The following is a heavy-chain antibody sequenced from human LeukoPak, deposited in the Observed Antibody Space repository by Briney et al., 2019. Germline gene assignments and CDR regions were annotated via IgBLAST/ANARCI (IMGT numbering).Heavy chain of an antibody. Sequence: SETLSLTCAVYGGSFSGYYWSWIRRPPGKGLEWFGEINHSGSTNYNPSLKSRVTISVDTSKNQFSLKLSSVTAADTAVYYCARCNKNPTAGYYYMDVWGKGTTVTVSS. D-gene: IGHD1/OR15-1a*01. CDR2: INHSGST. J-gene: IGHJ6*03. V-gene: IGHV4-34*01. CDR1: GGSFSGYY. CDR3: ARCNKNPTAGYYYMDV.